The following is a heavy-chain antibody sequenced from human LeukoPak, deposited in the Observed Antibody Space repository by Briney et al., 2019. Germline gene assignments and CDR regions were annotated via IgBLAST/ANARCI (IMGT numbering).Heavy chain of an antibody. D-gene: IGHD3-22*01. CDR3: ARDRSPEHYYDSSHWDYYYGMDV. CDR1: GGSISNYY. CDR2: IYYSGST. Sequence: SETLSLTCTVSGGSISNYYWSWIRQPPGRGLEWIGYIYYSGSTNYNPSLKSRVTISVDTSKNQFSLKLSSVTAADTAVYYCARDRSPEHYYDSSHWDYYYGMDVWGQGTTVTVSS. J-gene: IGHJ6*02. V-gene: IGHV4-59*01.